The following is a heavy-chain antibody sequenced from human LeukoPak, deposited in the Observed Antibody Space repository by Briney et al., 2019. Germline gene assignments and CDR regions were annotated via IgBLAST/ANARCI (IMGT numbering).Heavy chain of an antibody. V-gene: IGHV4-30-2*03. J-gene: IGHJ4*02. CDR2: IYHSGST. Sequence: SETLSLTCAVSGGSISSGGYSWSWIRQPPGKGLEWIGYIYHSGSTYYNPSLKSRVTISVDTSKNQFSLKLSSVTAADTAVYYCARLDVFWSGYYYFDYWGQGTLVTVSS. CDR1: GGSISSGGYS. CDR3: ARLDVFWSGYYYFDY. D-gene: IGHD3-3*01.